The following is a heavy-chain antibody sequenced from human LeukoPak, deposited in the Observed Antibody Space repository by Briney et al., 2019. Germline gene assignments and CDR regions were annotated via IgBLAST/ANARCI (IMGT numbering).Heavy chain of an antibody. CDR1: GFTFSDYY. V-gene: IGHV3-11*01. J-gene: IGHJ4*02. CDR3: ARDFIRGGCSGGSCYEVDYFDY. CDR2: ISSSGSTI. Sequence: GGSLRLSCAVSGFTFSDYYMSWIRQAPGKGLEWVSYISSSGSTIYYADSVKSRFTISRDNAKNSLYLQMNSLRAEDTAVYYCARDFIRGGCSGGSCYEVDYFDYWGQGTLVTVSS. D-gene: IGHD2-15*01.